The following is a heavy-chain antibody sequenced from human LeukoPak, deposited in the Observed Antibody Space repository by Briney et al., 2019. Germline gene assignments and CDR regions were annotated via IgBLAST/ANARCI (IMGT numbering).Heavy chain of an antibody. CDR3: ARLLDLYCSSTSCYRDYYYGMDV. Sequence: SETLSLTCTVSGGSISSYYWSWIRQPPGKGLEWIGYIYYSGSTNYNPSLKSRVTISVDTSKNQFSLKLSSVTAADTAVYYWARLLDLYCSSTSCYRDYYYGMDVWGKGTTVTVSS. J-gene: IGHJ6*04. D-gene: IGHD2-2*01. V-gene: IGHV4-59*01. CDR1: GGSISSYY. CDR2: IYYSGST.